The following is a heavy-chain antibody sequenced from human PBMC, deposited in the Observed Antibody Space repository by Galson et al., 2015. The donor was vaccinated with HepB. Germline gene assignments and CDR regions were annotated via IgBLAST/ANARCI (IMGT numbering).Heavy chain of an antibody. D-gene: IGHD3-3*01. CDR2: IYWNDDK. J-gene: IGHJ5*02. V-gene: IGHV2-5*01. CDR3: AHKSGRFHHLAA. Sequence: PALVKPTPTLTLTCTFSGFSLSTSGMGVGWIRQPPGKALEWLALIYWNDDKRYSPSLKSRLTITKDTSKNQVVLTMTNMDPVDTATYYCAHKSGRFHHLAAWGQGTQVTVSS. CDR1: GFSLSTSGMG.